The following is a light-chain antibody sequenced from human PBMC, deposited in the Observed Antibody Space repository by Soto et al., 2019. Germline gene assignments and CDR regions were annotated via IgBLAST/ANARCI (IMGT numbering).Light chain of an antibody. J-gene: IGLJ2*01. CDR1: SSDVGGYNF. CDR2: EVS. Sequence: QSALTQPAPVSGSPGQSITISCTGTSSDVGGYNFVSWYQQHPGKVPKLMIFEVSNRPSGVSHRFSGSKSGNTASLTISGLLADDEADYYCSSYSSSTTVVFGGGTKLTVL. V-gene: IGLV2-14*01. CDR3: SSYSSSTTVV.